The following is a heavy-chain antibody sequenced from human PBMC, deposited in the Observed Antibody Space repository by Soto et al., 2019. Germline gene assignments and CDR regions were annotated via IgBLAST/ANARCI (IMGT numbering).Heavy chain of an antibody. D-gene: IGHD2-2*01. V-gene: IGHV1-69*13. CDR3: ARESSTRGNYGMDV. Sequence: SVKVSCKASGGTFSSYAISWVRQAPGQGLKWMGGIIPIFGTVIYAKKFQGRVTITADESTSTVYMELSSLRSVDTAVYYCARESSTRGNYGMDVWGQGTTVTVSS. J-gene: IGHJ6*02. CDR2: IIPIFGTV. CDR1: GGTFSSYA.